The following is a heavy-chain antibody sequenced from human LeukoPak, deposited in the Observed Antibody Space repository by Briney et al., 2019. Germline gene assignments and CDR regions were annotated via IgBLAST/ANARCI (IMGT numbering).Heavy chain of an antibody. D-gene: IGHD2-21*01. CDR3: ARVARYCGGDWQCYMDV. J-gene: IGHJ6*03. CDR2: ISGYNGKT. Sequence: ASVKVSCKASGYTFTTHGITWVRQAPGQGLEWMGWISGYNGKTKYVEKVQGRVIMTTDTSTSTAHMEVRSLTSDDTAVYYCARVARYCGGDWQCYMDVWGKGTTVTVSS. V-gene: IGHV1-18*01. CDR1: GYTFTTHG.